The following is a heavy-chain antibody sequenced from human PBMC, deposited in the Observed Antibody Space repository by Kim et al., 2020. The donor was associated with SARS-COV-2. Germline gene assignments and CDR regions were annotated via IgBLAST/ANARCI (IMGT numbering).Heavy chain of an antibody. V-gene: IGHV3-30*01. J-gene: IGHJ5*02. Sequence: YEETGKDRLTIARDNSKNTLYMQLNSMRAEDTAVYYCAGDRGVRGGWFDPWGQGTLVTVSS. CDR3: AGDRGVRGGWFDP. D-gene: IGHD3-10*01.